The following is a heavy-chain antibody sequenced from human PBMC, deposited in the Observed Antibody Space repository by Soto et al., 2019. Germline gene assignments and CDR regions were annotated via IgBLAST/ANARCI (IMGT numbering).Heavy chain of an antibody. CDR3: ATSITMVRGVITPSGYYYGMDV. V-gene: IGHV1-24*01. CDR1: GYTLTELS. CDR2: FDPEDGET. D-gene: IGHD3-10*01. J-gene: IGHJ6*02. Sequence: GASVKVSCKVSGYTLTELSMHWVRQAPGKGLEWMGGFDPEDGETIYAQKFQGRVTMTEDTSTDTAYMELSSLRSEDTAVYYCATSITMVRGVITPSGYYYGMDVWGQGTTVTSP.